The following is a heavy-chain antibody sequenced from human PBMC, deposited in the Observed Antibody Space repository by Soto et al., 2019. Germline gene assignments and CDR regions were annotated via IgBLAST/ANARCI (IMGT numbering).Heavy chain of an antibody. V-gene: IGHV3-33*01. D-gene: IGHD1-26*01. CDR2: IWYDGSNK. CDR3: ARVVGATTGYYYYYGMDV. Sequence: QVQLVESGGGVVQPGRSLRLSCAASGFTFSSYGMHWVRQAPGKGLEWVAVIWYDGSNKYYADSVKGRFTISRGNSKNTXXLQMNSLKAEDTAVYYCARVVGATTGYYYYYGMDVWGQGTTVTVSS. CDR1: GFTFSSYG. J-gene: IGHJ6*02.